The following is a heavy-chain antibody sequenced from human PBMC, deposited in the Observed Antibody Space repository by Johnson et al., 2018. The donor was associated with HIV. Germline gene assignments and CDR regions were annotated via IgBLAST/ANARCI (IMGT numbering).Heavy chain of an antibody. J-gene: IGHJ3*02. V-gene: IGHV3-30*02. CDR3: AKDGDSSSWYPGDAFDI. CDR2: IRYDGSNK. D-gene: IGHD6-13*01. CDR1: GFTFSSYG. Sequence: QVQLVESGGGVVQPGRSLRLSCAASGFTFSSYGMHWVRQGPGKGLEWVAFIRYDGSNKYYADSVKGRFTISRDNSKNPLYLQMNSLRAEDTAVYYCAKDGDSSSWYPGDAFDIWGQGTMVTVSS.